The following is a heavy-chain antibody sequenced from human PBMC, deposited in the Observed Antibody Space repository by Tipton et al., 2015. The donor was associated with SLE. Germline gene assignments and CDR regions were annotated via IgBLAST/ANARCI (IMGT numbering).Heavy chain of an antibody. Sequence: TLSLTCSVSGGSISGTNYYWDWIRQPPGKGPEWIGRITNNGNTYYTPSLQSRVTRSVDTSKNQFSLKLRSVTAADTAVYYCAGAWQGYCSGGTCYVLDYWGQGTLVTVSS. J-gene: IGHJ4*02. CDR3: AGAWQGYCSGGTCYVLDY. CDR1: GGSISGTNYY. D-gene: IGHD2-15*01. CDR2: ITNNGNT. V-gene: IGHV4-39*07.